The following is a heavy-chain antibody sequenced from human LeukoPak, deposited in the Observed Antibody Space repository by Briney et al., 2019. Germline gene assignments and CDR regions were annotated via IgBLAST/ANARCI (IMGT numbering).Heavy chain of an antibody. CDR2: ISYDGSNK. Sequence: GGSLRLSCAASGFTFSSYAMHWVRQAPGKGLEWVAVISYDGSNKYYADSVKGRFTISRDNSKNTLYLQMNSLRADDTAVYYCVRGITMFQHWGQGTLVTVSS. CDR3: VRGITMFQH. J-gene: IGHJ1*01. V-gene: IGHV3-30*04. CDR1: GFTFSSYA. D-gene: IGHD3-10*01.